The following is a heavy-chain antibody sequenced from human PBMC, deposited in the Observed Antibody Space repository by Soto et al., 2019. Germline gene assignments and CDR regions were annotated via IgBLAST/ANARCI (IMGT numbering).Heavy chain of an antibody. J-gene: IGHJ4*02. CDR2: ISAGGGST. Sequence: GGSLRLSCAASGFTFSSYAMSWVRQAPGKGLEWVSAISAGGGSTDYADSVKGRFTISRDNSKNTLYLQMNSLSAEDTAVYYCAKEKYCTGGSCYESPLYYWDSWGQGTLVTVS. CDR1: GFTFSSYA. CDR3: AKEKYCTGGSCYESPLYYWDS. D-gene: IGHD2-15*01. V-gene: IGHV3-23*01.